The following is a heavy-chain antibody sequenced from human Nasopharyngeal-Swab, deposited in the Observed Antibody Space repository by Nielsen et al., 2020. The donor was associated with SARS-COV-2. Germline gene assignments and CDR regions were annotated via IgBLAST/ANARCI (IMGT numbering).Heavy chain of an antibody. CDR2: ISSSGSIT. CDR3: ARGVETIHH. J-gene: IGHJ1*01. D-gene: IGHD5-24*01. CDR1: GFSFSEYY. Sequence: GESLKISCAASGFSFSEYYMSWIRQAPGKGLEWISEISSSGSITHYADSMKGRFTISRDNAKKSLYLQMNSLRAEDTAVYYCARGVETIHHWGQGSLVTVSS. V-gene: IGHV3-11*04.